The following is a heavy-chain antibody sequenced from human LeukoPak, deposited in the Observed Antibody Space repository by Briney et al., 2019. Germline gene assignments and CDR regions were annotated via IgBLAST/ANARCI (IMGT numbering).Heavy chain of an antibody. D-gene: IGHD2-2*01. CDR3: ATGDKELLFKRRKGGFDP. J-gene: IGHJ5*02. Sequence: GRSLRLSCAASGFTFSSYAMHWVRQAPGKWLEWVAIISYDGSNKYYAESVKGRFTISRDNSKNTLYLQMNSLRAEDTAVYYCATGDKELLFKRRKGGFDPWGQGTLVTVSS. CDR1: GFTFSSYA. V-gene: IGHV3-30*04. CDR2: ISYDGSNK.